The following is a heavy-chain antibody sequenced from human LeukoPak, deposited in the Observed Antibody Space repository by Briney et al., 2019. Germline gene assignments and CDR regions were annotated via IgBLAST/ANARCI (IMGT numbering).Heavy chain of an antibody. CDR2: MNPNSGNT. J-gene: IGHJ4*02. CDR3: ARGDNIVGATLGFDY. D-gene: IGHD1-26*01. CDR1: GYTFTSYD. Sequence: ASVTVSCTASGYTFTSYDINWVRQATGQGLEWMGWMNPNSGNTGYAQKFQGRVTMTRNTSISTAYMELSSLRSEDTAVYYCARGDNIVGATLGFDYWGQGTLVTVSS. V-gene: IGHV1-8*01.